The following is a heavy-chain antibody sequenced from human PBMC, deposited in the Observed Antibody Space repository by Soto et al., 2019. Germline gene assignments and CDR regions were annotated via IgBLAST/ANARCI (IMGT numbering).Heavy chain of an antibody. CDR3: AKRIAAAGIGWFDP. D-gene: IGHD6-13*01. CDR2: ISGSGGST. Sequence: GGSLSLSCAASGFTFSSYAMSWVRQAPGKGLEWVSAISGSGGSTYYADSVKGRFTISRDNSKNTLYLQMNSLRAEDTAVYYCAKRIAAAGIGWFDPWGQGTLVTVSS. CDR1: GFTFSSYA. V-gene: IGHV3-23*01. J-gene: IGHJ5*02.